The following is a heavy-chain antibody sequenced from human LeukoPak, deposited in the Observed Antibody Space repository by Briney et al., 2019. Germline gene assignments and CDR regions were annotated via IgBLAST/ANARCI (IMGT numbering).Heavy chain of an antibody. CDR2: ISSSGSTI. CDR3: ARDGGSSSDYYYYMDV. D-gene: IGHD6-6*01. CDR1: GFTFSDYY. V-gene: IGHV3-11*04. Sequence: GGSLRLSCAASGFTFSDYYMSWIRQAPGKGLEWVSYISSSGSTIYYADSVKGRFTISRDNAKNSLYLQMNSLRAEDTAVYYCARDGGSSSDYYYYMDVWGKGTTVTVSS. J-gene: IGHJ6*03.